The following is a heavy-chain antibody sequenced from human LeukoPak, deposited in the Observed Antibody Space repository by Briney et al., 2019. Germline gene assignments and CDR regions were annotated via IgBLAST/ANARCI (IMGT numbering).Heavy chain of an antibody. CDR1: GFTVSSNY. Sequence: GGSLRLSCAASGFTVSSNYMSWVRQAPGKGLEWVSVIYSGGSTYYADSVKGRFTISRDNSKNTLYLQMNSLRAEDTAVYYCANYDILTGWGGFDYWGQGILVTVSS. V-gene: IGHV3-53*01. J-gene: IGHJ4*02. D-gene: IGHD3-9*01. CDR2: IYSGGST. CDR3: ANYDILTGWGGFDY.